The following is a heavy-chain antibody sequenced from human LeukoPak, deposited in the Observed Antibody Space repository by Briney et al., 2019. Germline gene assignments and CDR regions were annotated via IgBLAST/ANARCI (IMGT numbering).Heavy chain of an antibody. D-gene: IGHD1-1*01. Sequence: PGGSLRLSCAASGFTFSSWGMHWVRQAPGKGLEWVAVIWYDGSNKYYADSVKSRFTISRDNSKNTLYLQMHSLRAEATAVYYCAKDVTTGALALDYWGQGTLVTVSS. J-gene: IGHJ4*02. CDR3: AKDVTTGALALDY. CDR1: GFTFSSWG. V-gene: IGHV3-33*06. CDR2: IWYDGSNK.